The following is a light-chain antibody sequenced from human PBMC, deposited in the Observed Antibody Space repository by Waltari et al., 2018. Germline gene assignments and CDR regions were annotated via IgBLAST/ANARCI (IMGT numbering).Light chain of an antibody. J-gene: IGLJ1*01. V-gene: IGLV2-14*01. CDR3: SSYTTSSAPGV. Sequence: QSALPQPASVSGPPGQSTTISCSGTDSDVGAYAFFPWYQQHPGKAPHLIIYEVSNRPSGISNRFSASKSGNTASLTISGLQAEDEADYYCSSYTTSSAPGVFGTGTRVTVL. CDR2: EVS. CDR1: DSDVGAYAF.